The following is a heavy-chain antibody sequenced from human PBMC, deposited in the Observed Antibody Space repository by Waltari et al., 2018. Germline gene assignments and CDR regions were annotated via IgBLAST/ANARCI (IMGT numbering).Heavy chain of an antibody. D-gene: IGHD3-9*01. V-gene: IGHV3-53*01. Sequence: EVQLVESGGGLIQPGGSLRLSCAASGFTVSRNYMSGVRKAQGKGLGWASVINSGGSTNYADSVKGRCTISRDNSKNTLYRQRNSLRAEDTAVYYCARDGGIVTGYQDYWGQGTLVTVSS. CDR1: GFTVSRNY. J-gene: IGHJ4*02. CDR3: ARDGGIVTGYQDY. CDR2: INSGGST.